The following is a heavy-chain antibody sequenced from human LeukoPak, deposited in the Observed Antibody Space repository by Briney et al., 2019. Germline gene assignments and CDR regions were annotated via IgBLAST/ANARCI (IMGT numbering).Heavy chain of an antibody. J-gene: IGHJ4*02. Sequence: PVASVKVSCKASGATFSSYTISWVRQAPGQGLEWMGGIITIFGTANYRQRFRGRVTITTDDYTTTAYMELSSLRCEGTALYFCARGAAYYDPYYFDYWGEGTLVTVSS. V-gene: IGHV1-69*05. CDR1: GATFSSYT. CDR3: ARGAAYYDPYYFDY. D-gene: IGHD3-16*01. CDR2: IITIFGTA.